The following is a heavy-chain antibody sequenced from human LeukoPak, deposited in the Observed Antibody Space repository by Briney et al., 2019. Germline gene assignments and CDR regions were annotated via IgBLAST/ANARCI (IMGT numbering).Heavy chain of an antibody. Sequence: GGSLRLSCAASGFTFSSYAMHWVRQAPGKGLEWVAVISYDGSNKYYADSVKGRFTISRDNSKNTLYLQMNSVRAEDTAVYYCARDLLEWGQGTLVTVSS. D-gene: IGHD3-3*01. CDR2: ISYDGSNK. J-gene: IGHJ4*02. V-gene: IGHV3-30*01. CDR1: GFTFSSYA. CDR3: ARDLLE.